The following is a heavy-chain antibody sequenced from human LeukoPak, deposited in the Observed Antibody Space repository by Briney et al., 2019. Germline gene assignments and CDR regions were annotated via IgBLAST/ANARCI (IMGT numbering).Heavy chain of an antibody. CDR2: ISGSGGST. Sequence: GGSLRLSCAASGFTFSSYAMSWVRQAPWKWLEWVSAISGSGGSTYYADSVKGRFTISRDNSKNTLYLQMNSLRAEDTAVYYCAIIVVVPAALDYWGQGTLVTVSS. D-gene: IGHD2-2*01. J-gene: IGHJ4*02. V-gene: IGHV3-23*01. CDR3: AIIVVVPAALDY. CDR1: GFTFSSYA.